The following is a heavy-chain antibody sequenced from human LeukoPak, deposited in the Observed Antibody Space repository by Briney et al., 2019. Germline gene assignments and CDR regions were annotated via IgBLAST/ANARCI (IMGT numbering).Heavy chain of an antibody. CDR1: GYTFTGYY. CDR2: INPNSGGT. J-gene: IGHJ5*02. Sequence: ASVKVSCKASGYTFTGYYMHWVRQAPGQGLEWMGWINPNSGGTNYAQKFQGRVTMTRDTSISTAYMELSRLRSDDTAVYYCARDNVVAAAGGWFDPWGQGTLVTVSS. D-gene: IGHD6-13*01. CDR3: ARDNVVAAAGGWFDP. V-gene: IGHV1-2*02.